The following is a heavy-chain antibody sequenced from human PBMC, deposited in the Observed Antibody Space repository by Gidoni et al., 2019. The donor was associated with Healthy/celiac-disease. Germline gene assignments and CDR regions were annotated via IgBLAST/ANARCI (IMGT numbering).Heavy chain of an antibody. D-gene: IGHD5-18*01. J-gene: IGHJ4*02. CDR3: AKDTRGYSYGYGTFHY. CDR1: GFTFDDYA. CDR2: ISWNSGSI. V-gene: IGHV3-9*01. Sequence: EVQLVESGGGLVQPGRSLRLSCAASGFTFDDYAMHWVRQAPGKGLEWVSGISWNSGSIGYEDSVKGRFTISRDNAKNSLYLQMNSLRAEDTALYYCAKDTRGYSYGYGTFHYWGQGTLVTVSS.